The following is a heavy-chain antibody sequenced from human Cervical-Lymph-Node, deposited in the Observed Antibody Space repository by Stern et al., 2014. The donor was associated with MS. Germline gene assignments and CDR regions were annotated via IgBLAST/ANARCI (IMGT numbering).Heavy chain of an antibody. CDR1: GGSISSGDYY. J-gene: IGHJ5*02. CDR2: IYYGVIT. V-gene: IGHV4-30-4*01. CDR3: ASANCSSTSCPNWFDP. D-gene: IGHD2-2*01. Sequence: QVQLQESGPGLVKPSQTLSLTCTVSGGSISSGDYYWSWIRQPPGKGLEWIGYIYYGVITYDNPSLKSRVTISVDTSKNQFSLKLSSVTAADTAVYYCASANCSSTSCPNWFDPWGQGTLVTVSS.